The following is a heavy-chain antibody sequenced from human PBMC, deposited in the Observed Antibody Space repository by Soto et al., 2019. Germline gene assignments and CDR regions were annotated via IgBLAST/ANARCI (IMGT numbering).Heavy chain of an antibody. CDR2: ISAYNGNT. CDR3: ARDPTGYCSSTSCYPLDY. J-gene: IGHJ4*02. Sequence: ASVKVSCKASGYTFTSYGISWVRQAPGQGLEWMGWISAYNGNTNYAQKLQGRVTMTTDTSTSTAYMELRSLRSDDTAVYYCARDPTGYCSSTSCYPLDYWGQGTLVTVSS. CDR1: GYTFTSYG. D-gene: IGHD2-2*01. V-gene: IGHV1-18*01.